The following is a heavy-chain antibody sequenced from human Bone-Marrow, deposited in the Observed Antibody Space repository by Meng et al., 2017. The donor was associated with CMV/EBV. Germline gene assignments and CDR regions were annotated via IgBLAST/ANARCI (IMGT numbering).Heavy chain of an antibody. CDR2: VSSSSSYI. V-gene: IGHV3-21*04. Sequence: GGSLRLSCAGSGFTFSSYSMNWVRQAPGKGLEWVSSVSSSSSYIYYADSLKGRFTISRDNAKNSLYLQMNSLRAEDTAVYYCARELIDCSSTSCYDTLTRYYYYGMDVWGQGTTVTVSS. D-gene: IGHD2-2*01. CDR3: ARELIDCSSTSCYDTLTRYYYYGMDV. CDR1: GFTFSSYS. J-gene: IGHJ6*02.